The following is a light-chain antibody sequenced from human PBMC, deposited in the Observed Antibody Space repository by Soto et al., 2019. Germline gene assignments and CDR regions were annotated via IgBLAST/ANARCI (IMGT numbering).Light chain of an antibody. J-gene: IGKJ2*01. CDR3: QQYYTTPYT. Sequence: DIVMTQSPDSLAVSLGERATINCKSSQSVLYSSDNKNYLTWYQQRPGQPPKLLIYWASTRESGVPDRFSGSGSGTDFTLTISSLQAEDVAVSYCQQYYTTPYTFGQGTKLAIK. CDR1: QSVLYSSDNKNY. CDR2: WAS. V-gene: IGKV4-1*01.